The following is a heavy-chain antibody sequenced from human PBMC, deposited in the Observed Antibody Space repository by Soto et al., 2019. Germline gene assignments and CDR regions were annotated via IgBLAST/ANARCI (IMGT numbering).Heavy chain of an antibody. J-gene: IGHJ6*02. CDR1: GYTFTSYA. Sequence: ASVKFSCQASGYTFTSYAMHWVRQAPGQRLEWMGWINAGNGNTKYSQKFQGRVTITRDTSASTAYMELSSLRCEDTAVYYCARDPNYHDSSGYYQGYYGMDVWGQGTTVTVSS. V-gene: IGHV1-3*01. CDR2: INAGNGNT. CDR3: ARDPNYHDSSGYYQGYYGMDV. D-gene: IGHD3-22*01.